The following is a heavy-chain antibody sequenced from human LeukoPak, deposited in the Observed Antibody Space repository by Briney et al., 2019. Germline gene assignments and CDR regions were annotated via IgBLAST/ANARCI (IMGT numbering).Heavy chain of an antibody. CDR3: ARAPVTSCRGVYCYPFDY. D-gene: IGHD2-21*01. V-gene: IGHV1-46*01. J-gene: IGHJ4*02. Sequence: GASVKVSCKASGYTFTNYYMHWVRQAPGQGLVWMGIINPNGVNRRYAQKFQGRVTMTRDNSKNTLYLQLNSLRVEDAGVYYCARAPVTSCRGVYCYPFDYWGQGTLVTVSS. CDR2: INPNGVNR. CDR1: GYTFTNYY.